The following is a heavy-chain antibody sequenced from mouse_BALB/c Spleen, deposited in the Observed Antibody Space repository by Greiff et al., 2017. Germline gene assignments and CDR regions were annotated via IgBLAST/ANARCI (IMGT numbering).Heavy chain of an antibody. CDR1: GYTLTSYW. J-gene: IGHJ2*01. CDR3: TRSGLTGDYLDY. CDR2: IYPGSGST. V-gene: IGHV1S22*01. D-gene: IGHD4-1*01. Sequence: LQQPGSELVRPGASVKLSCKASGYTLTSYWMHWVKQRHGQGLEWIGNIYPGSGSTNYDEKFKSKGTLTVDTSSSTAYMHLSSLTSEDSAVYYCTRSGLTGDYLDYWGQGTTLTVSS.